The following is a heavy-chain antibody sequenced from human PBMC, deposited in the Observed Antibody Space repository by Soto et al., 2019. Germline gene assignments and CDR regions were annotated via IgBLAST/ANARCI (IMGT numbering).Heavy chain of an antibody. D-gene: IGHD2-15*01. CDR3: AQAGSSYYYFDD. J-gene: IGHJ4*02. Sequence: EVQLLESGGGLAQPGGSLRLSCAASGFTFSSYVMRWVRQAPGKGLEWVSGITDRGDVTPSADSVKGRFTISREKAKNTLYLHMNSLRADDTAVYYCAQAGSSYYYFDDWGQGSLVTVCS. CDR2: ITDRGDVT. CDR1: GFTFSSYV. V-gene: IGHV3-23*01.